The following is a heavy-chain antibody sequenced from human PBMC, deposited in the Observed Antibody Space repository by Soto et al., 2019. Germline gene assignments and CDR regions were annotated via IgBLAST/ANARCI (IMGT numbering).Heavy chain of an antibody. Sequence: RGSLRLSCAASGFTFSDFGMHWVRQSQGKGLEWVAVISFEGSNKYFAESVKGRFTISRDDSKNTVYLQMNSLRPEDTAVYYCARDLTDYNYESKFGFWGQGT. CDR2: ISFEGSNK. CDR1: GFTFSDFG. J-gene: IGHJ4*02. D-gene: IGHD4-4*01. CDR3: ARDLTDYNYESKFGF. V-gene: IGHV3-30*03.